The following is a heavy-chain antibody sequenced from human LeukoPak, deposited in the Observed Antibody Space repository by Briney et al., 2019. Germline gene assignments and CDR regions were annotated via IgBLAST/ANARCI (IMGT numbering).Heavy chain of an antibody. V-gene: IGHV1-18*04. CDR1: GYTFTGYY. CDR2: IGAYNGET. CDR3: ARDADIVYFDY. Sequence: GASVKVSCKASGYTFTGYYMHWVRQAPGQGLEWMGWIGAYNGETNYAQKFQDRITMTTDTSTSTAYMELRSLRSDDTAVYYCARDADIVYFDYWGQGTLVTVSS. D-gene: IGHD2-15*01. J-gene: IGHJ4*02.